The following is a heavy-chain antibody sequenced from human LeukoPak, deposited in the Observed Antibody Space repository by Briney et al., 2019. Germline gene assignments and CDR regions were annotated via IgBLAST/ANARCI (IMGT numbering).Heavy chain of an antibody. V-gene: IGHV1-69*05. Sequence: SVKVSCKASGDTFSSYAICWVQQAPGQGLEWIGRIIPIFGTANYAQKFQGRVTITTDESTSTAYLELSSLRSEDTAVYYCARETYSGSGSYYGVVDYWGQGTLVTVSS. CDR2: IIPIFGTA. D-gene: IGHD1-26*01. CDR1: GDTFSSYA. J-gene: IGHJ4*02. CDR3: ARETYSGSGSYYGVVDY.